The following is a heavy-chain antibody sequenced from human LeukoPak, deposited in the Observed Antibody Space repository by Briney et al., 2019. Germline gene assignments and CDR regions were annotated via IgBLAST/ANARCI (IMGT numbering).Heavy chain of an antibody. CDR1: GGSISSYY. V-gene: IGHV4-59*01. J-gene: IGHJ4*02. Sequence: PSETLSLTCTVSGGSISSYYWSWIRQPPGKGLEWIGYIYYSGYTNYNPSLKSRVTISVDTSKNQFSLKLSSVTAADTAVYYCARGSLLPQYYFDYWGQGTLVTVSS. CDR2: IYYSGYT. D-gene: IGHD2-15*01. CDR3: ARGSLLPQYYFDY.